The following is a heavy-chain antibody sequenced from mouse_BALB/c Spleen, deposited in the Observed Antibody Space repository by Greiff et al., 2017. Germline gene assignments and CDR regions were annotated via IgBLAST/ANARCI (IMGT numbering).Heavy chain of an antibody. CDR2: ISSGSSTI. CDR3: ARAGSFYAMDD. J-gene: IGHJ4*01. Sequence: EVHLVESGGGLVQPGGSRKLSCAASGFTFSSFGMHWVRQAPEKGLEWVAYISSGSSTIYYADTVKGRFTISRDNPKNTLFLQMTSLRSEDTAMYYCARAGSFYAMDDWGQGTSVTVSS. V-gene: IGHV5-17*02. CDR1: GFTFSSFG.